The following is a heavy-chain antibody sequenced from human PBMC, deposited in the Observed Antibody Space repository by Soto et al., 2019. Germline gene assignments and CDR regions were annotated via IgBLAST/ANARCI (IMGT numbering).Heavy chain of an antibody. D-gene: IGHD1-26*01. CDR2: ISSSSSYI. Sequence: GSLRLSCAASGFTFSSYSMNWVRQAPGKGLEWVSSISSSSSYIYYADSVKGRFTISRDNAKDSLYLQVNSLRAEDTAVYYCALSREGYYYYGMDVWGQGTTVTVSS. CDR1: GFTFSSYS. V-gene: IGHV3-21*01. J-gene: IGHJ6*02. CDR3: ALSREGYYYYGMDV.